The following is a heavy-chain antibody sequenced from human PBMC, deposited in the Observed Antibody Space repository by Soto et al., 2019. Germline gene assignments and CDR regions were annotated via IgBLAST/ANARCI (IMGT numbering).Heavy chain of an antibody. CDR2: INHSGST. CDR1: GGSFSGYY. V-gene: IGHV4-34*01. J-gene: IGHJ6*02. CDR3: ARVFRGEWYYDSSGYPRGSYYYYYGMDV. D-gene: IGHD3-22*01. Sequence: SETLSLTCAVYGGSFSGYYWSWIRQPPGKGLEWIGEINHSGSTNYNPSIKSRVTISVDTSKNQFSLKLSFVTAADTAVYYCARVFRGEWYYDSSGYPRGSYYYYYGMDVWGQGTTVT.